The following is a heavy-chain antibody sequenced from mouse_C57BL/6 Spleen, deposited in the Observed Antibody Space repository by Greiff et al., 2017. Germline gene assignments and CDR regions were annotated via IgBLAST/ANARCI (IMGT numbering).Heavy chain of an antibody. D-gene: IGHD1-1*01. Sequence: EVKLVESGGGLVKPGGSLKFSCAASGFTFSDYGMHWVRQAPEKGLEWVAYISSGSSTIYYAETVKGRFTISRDNAKHTLFLQMTSLRSEDAAMYYCARPYYSSSYWYFDVWGTGTTVTVSS. CDR3: ARPYYSSSYWYFDV. V-gene: IGHV5-17*01. CDR1: GFTFSDYG. J-gene: IGHJ1*03. CDR2: ISSGSSTI.